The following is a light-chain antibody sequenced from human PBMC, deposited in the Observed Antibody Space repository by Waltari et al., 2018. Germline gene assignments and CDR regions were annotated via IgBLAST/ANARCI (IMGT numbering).Light chain of an antibody. V-gene: IGLV2-14*03. CDR3: SSYSTSSSLIL. J-gene: IGLJ2*01. Sequence: QSALSQPASVSGSPGPSITISCTGTSSAVGGHDYVPCYQQHPGKAPKLIIRDVNNRPSGVSNRFSGSKSGNTASLTISGLQAEDEADYYCSSYSTSSSLILFGEGTKVTVL. CDR1: SSAVGGHDY. CDR2: DVN.